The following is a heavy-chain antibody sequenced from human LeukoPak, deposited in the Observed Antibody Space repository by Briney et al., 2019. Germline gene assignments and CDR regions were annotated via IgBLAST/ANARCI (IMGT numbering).Heavy chain of an antibody. D-gene: IGHD4-23*01. V-gene: IGHV4-34*01. CDR3: ARTNGGNTTGRDAFDI. J-gene: IGHJ3*02. CDR1: GGSFSGYY. Sequence: SETVSLTCAVYGGSFSGYYCRWIRQPPGKGLEWIGEINHSGSTNSNPVLKSRVTISVDTSKTLSSLKLSSVTAAATAVYYCARTNGGNTTGRDAFDIWGQGTMVTVSS. CDR2: INHSGST.